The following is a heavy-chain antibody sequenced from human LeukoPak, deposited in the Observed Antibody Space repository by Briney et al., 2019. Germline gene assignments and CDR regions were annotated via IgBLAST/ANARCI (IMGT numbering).Heavy chain of an antibody. V-gene: IGHV3-13*01. CDR2: VSSGFHA. Sequence: GGSLRLSCTASGFTLGSHAMHWVRQIPGKGLEWVAAVSSGFHAFFADSVQGRFTVSREDARNSLYLQMNSLRAADTAVYYCVRESRGYHYTYFEYWGQGTLVTVSS. CDR3: VRESRGYHYTYFEY. D-gene: IGHD5-18*01. J-gene: IGHJ4*02. CDR1: GFTLGSHA.